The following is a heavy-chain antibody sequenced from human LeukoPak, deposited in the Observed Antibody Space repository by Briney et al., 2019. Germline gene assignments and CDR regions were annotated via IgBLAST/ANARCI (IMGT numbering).Heavy chain of an antibody. D-gene: IGHD3-10*01. V-gene: IGHV3-21*01. J-gene: IGHJ1*01. CDR2: ISRSSSDM. CDR3: ARDRYGSGPNPLRH. Sequence: GGSLRLSCAASGFTFSSYAMSWVRQAPGKGLEWVSSISRSSSDMYYADSVKGRFTISRDNAKNSLYLQMNSLRAEDTAVYYCARDRYGSGPNPLRHWGQGTLVTVSS. CDR1: GFTFSSYA.